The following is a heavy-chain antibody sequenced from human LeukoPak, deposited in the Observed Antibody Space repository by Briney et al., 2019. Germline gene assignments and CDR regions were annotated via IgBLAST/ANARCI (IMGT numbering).Heavy chain of an antibody. Sequence: GGSLRLSCAASGFTFRSYSMNWVRQAPGKGLEWVSSISSSSSYIYYADSVKGRFTISRDNAKSSLYLQMNSLRAEDTAVYYCARRNSKTGRVYWGQGTLVTVSS. J-gene: IGHJ4*02. V-gene: IGHV3-21*01. D-gene: IGHD1-1*01. CDR3: ARRNSKTGRVY. CDR2: ISSSSSYI. CDR1: GFTFRSYS.